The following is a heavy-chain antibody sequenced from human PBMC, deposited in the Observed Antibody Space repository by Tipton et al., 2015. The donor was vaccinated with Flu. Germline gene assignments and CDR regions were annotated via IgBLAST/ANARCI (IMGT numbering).Heavy chain of an antibody. CDR3: ARVSQQLLKDYFDF. J-gene: IGHJ4*02. V-gene: IGHV4-38-2*01. D-gene: IGHD6-13*01. CDR2: IYHTGST. Sequence: TLSLTCAVSGYSISSGYYWAWIRQPPGKGLEWIGTIYHTGSTCCNPSLKSRVTISVDTSKTQFSLKLRSVTAADTAVYYCARVSQQLLKDYFDFWGQGTLVTVSS. CDR1: GYSISSGYY.